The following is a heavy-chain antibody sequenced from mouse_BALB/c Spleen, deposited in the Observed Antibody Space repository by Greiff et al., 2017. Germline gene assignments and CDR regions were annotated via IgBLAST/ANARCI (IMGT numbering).Heavy chain of an antibody. Sequence: EVQLVESGAGLVQPGGSLRLSCATSGFTFTDYFMSWVRQPPGKALEWLGFIRTKANGYTTEYSASVMGPFTISRDNSQSILYLQMNTLRAEDSATYYGAREGLGKVRTLMDYWGQGTSVTVSS. CDR3: AREGLGKVRTLMDY. V-gene: IGHV7-3*02. CDR1: GFTFTDYF. CDR2: IRTKANGYTT. J-gene: IGHJ4*01. D-gene: IGHD1-3*01.